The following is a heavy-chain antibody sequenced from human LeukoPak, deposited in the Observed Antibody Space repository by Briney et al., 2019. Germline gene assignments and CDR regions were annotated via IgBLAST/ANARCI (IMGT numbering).Heavy chain of an antibody. V-gene: IGHV3-23*01. Sequence: GESLRLSCAASGFIFSPYAMSWVRQAPGKGLEWVSTISGSGESTYYADSVRGHFTISRDNSKNTLYLLMNSLRAEDTAVYYCATSLGGPEYFDYWGQGTLVAVSS. CDR3: ATSLGGPEYFDY. D-gene: IGHD2-15*01. J-gene: IGHJ4*02. CDR1: GFIFSPYA. CDR2: ISGSGEST.